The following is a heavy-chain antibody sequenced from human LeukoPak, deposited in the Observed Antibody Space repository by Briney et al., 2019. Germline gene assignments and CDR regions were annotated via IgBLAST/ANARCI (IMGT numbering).Heavy chain of an antibody. D-gene: IGHD3-22*01. Sequence: GRSLRLSCAASGFTFGSYWMAWVRQAPGTGLEWVANIKQDGGEKHYVDSVQGRFTISRDNAKNSLYLQMNSLRAEDTAVYYCARDVGYDSSGSYPYYFDYWGLGTLVTVSS. J-gene: IGHJ4*02. CDR1: GFTFGSYW. CDR2: IKQDGGEK. CDR3: ARDVGYDSSGSYPYYFDY. V-gene: IGHV3-7*05.